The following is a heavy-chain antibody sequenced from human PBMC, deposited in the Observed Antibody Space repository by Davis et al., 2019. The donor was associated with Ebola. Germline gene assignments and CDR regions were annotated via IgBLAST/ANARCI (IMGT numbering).Heavy chain of an antibody. CDR2: IYYSGST. V-gene: IGHV4-31*03. CDR3: ARVRKFRYCSSTSCQGGYYYYYGMDV. D-gene: IGHD2-2*01. Sequence: MPSETLSLTCTVSGGSISSGGYYWSWIRQHPGKGLEWIGYIYYSGSTYYNPSLKSRVTISVDTSKNQFSLKLSSVTAADTAVYYCARVRKFRYCSSTSCQGGYYYYYGMDVWGQGTTVTVSS. CDR1: GGSISSGGYY. J-gene: IGHJ6*02.